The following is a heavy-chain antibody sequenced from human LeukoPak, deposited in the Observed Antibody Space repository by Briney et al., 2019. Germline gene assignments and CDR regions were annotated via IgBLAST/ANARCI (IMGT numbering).Heavy chain of an antibody. CDR2: INYSGST. Sequence: SETLSLTCAVYGGSLSGYFWTWIRQAPGKGLEWIGEINYSGSTNYNPSLESRVTISVDTSKNQFSLKLSSVTAADTAVYYCARHSYFWSGYDAFDIWGQGTMVTVSS. CDR3: ARHSYFWSGYDAFDI. V-gene: IGHV4-34*01. CDR1: GGSLSGYF. J-gene: IGHJ3*02. D-gene: IGHD3-3*01.